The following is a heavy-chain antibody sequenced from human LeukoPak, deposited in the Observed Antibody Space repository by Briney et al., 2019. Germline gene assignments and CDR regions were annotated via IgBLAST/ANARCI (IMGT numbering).Heavy chain of an antibody. CDR1: GGSISSGGYY. Sequence: SSETLSLTCTVSGGSISSGGYYWSWIRQHPGKGLEWIGYIYYSGSTYYNLSLKSRVTISVDTSKNQFSLKLSSVTAADTAVYYCARGQRIVATTDWGQGTLVTVSS. CDR2: IYYSGST. D-gene: IGHD5-12*01. J-gene: IGHJ4*02. CDR3: ARGQRIVATTD. V-gene: IGHV4-31*03.